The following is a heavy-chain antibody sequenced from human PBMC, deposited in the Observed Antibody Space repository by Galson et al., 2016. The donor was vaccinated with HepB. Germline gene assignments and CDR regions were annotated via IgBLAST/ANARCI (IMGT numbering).Heavy chain of an antibody. CDR2: ISATGGTT. Sequence: SLRLSCAASGFTFSSYAMTWVCQAPGKGLQWVSAISATGGTTYYGESVKGRFTISRDNSKNTLYLQMNSLRAEDTAVYYCVKESPVRGNHFEYWGQGTLVTVSS. V-gene: IGHV3-23*01. D-gene: IGHD3-16*01. CDR1: GFTFSSYA. J-gene: IGHJ4*02. CDR3: VKESPVRGNHFEY.